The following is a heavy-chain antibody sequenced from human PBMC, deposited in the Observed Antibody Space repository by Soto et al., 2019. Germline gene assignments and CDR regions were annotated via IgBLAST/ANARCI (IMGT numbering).Heavy chain of an antibody. CDR2: FDPEDGET. J-gene: IGHJ4*01. D-gene: IGHD3-3*01. V-gene: IGHV1-24*01. CDR1: GYTLTDLS. Sequence: QVQLVQSGAEVKKPGASVKVSCKVSGYTLTDLSMQWVRQAPGKGLEWMGGFDPEDGETIYAQKSQGRVTRTEDTATDTAYMELSSLRSDDTAVYYCATHRSGRFLEWLPEGALGYWGHGILVTVS. CDR3: ATHRSGRFLEWLPEGALGY.